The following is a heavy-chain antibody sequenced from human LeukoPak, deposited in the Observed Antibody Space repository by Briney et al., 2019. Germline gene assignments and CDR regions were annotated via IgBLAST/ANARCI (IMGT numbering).Heavy chain of an antibody. CDR3: AKVGKGSSGWTDY. CDR2: ISGGGFSA. Sequence: GGSLRLSCAASGFAFDDYVMHWVRQSPGKGLEWVSLISGGGFSAFYVDSVRGRFTISRDNSKNSLYLQMNSLRTEDTAFYYCAKVGKGSSGWTDYWGQGTLVSVSS. J-gene: IGHJ4*02. V-gene: IGHV3-43*02. D-gene: IGHD6-19*01. CDR1: GFAFDDYV.